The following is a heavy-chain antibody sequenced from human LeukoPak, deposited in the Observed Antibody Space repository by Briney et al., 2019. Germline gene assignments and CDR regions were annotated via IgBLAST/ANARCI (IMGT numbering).Heavy chain of an antibody. CDR2: IIPILGIA. CDR1: GGTFSSYT. J-gene: IGHJ4*02. D-gene: IGHD5-18*01. CDR3: GAERGYSHGNIDY. V-gene: IGHV1-69*02. Sequence: SVKVSCKASGGTFSSYTISWVRQAPGQGLEWMGRIIPILGIANYAQKFQGRVTITADKSTSTAYMELSSLRSEDTAVYYCGAERGYSHGNIDYWGQGTLVTVSS.